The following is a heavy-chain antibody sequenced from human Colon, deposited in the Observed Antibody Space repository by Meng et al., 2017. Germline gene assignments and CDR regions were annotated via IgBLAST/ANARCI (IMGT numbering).Heavy chain of an antibody. CDR1: GDSVSSNTAA. V-gene: IGHV6-1*01. J-gene: IGHJ4*02. Sequence: QVHLRQSGPGLVKPSRTLSLTRVMSGDSVSSNTAAWNWIRQSPSIGLEWLGRTYYRSKWYNEYAVSVKSRMTFNADTSKNQVSLQVNSVTPEDTAVYYCARDHGYSYGLPLDYWGQGILVTVSS. CDR2: TYYRSKWYN. CDR3: ARDHGYSYGLPLDY. D-gene: IGHD5-18*01.